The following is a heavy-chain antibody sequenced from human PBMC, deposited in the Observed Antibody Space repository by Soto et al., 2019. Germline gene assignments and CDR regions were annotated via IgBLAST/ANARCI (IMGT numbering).Heavy chain of an antibody. D-gene: IGHD6-19*01. CDR1: GFTFSSYA. J-gene: IGHJ4*02. CDR3: AREERYSSGWYWSWVTLY. CDR2: ISGSGGST. V-gene: IGHV3-23*01. Sequence: EVQLLESGGGLVQPGGSLRLSCAASGFTFSSYAMSWVRQAPGKGLEWVSAISGSGGSTYYADSVKGRFTISRDNSKNTLYLQMNSLRAEDTAVYYCAREERYSSGWYWSWVTLYWGQGTLVTVSS.